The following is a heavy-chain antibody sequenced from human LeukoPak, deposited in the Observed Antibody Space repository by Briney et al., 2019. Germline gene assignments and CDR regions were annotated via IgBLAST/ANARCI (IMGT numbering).Heavy chain of an antibody. D-gene: IGHD4-17*01. V-gene: IGHV3-7*01. CDR2: IKHDGSDS. CDR1: GFTFSDYY. J-gene: IGHJ4*02. Sequence: GGSLRLSCAASGFTFSDYYMSWIRQAPGKGLEWVANIKHDGSDSFYVESVKGRFTISRDNSENSLYLQMHSLRVEDTAMYFCARDRRPTIYGGLDSWGQGTVVTVSS. CDR3: ARDRRPTIYGGLDS.